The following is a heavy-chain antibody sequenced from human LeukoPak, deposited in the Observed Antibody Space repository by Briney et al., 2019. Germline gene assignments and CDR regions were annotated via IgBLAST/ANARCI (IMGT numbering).Heavy chain of an antibody. CDR3: TRDISSRWYDY. V-gene: IGHV3-33*01. CDR2: IWYDGSNQ. D-gene: IGHD6-13*01. Sequence: GGSLILSCAASGLKFSNYGMHWVRQAPGKGLEWVAVIWYDGSNQYYVDSVKGRFTISRDNSKNTLYLQMNGLRAEDTAVYYCTRDISSRWYDYWGQGTLVTVSS. J-gene: IGHJ4*02. CDR1: GLKFSNYG.